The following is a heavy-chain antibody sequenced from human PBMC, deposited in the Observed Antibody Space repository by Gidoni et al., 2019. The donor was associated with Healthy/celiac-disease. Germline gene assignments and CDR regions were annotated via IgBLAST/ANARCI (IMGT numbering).Heavy chain of an antibody. J-gene: IGHJ6*02. D-gene: IGHD6-13*01. Sequence: EVQLVESGGGLVKPGGSRRLAWAASGFTFSNAWMSGVRQAPGKGLELVVRIQSKTYVWTTDFAVPVKCSFTISRDDSINTLYLPMNSLYTADTSLYSCTTASSSSWYASAGRRYYYGMDVWGQGTTVTVSS. CDR3: TTASSSSWYASAGRRYYYGMDV. CDR1: GFTFSNAW. CDR2: IQSKTYVWTT. V-gene: IGHV3-15*01.